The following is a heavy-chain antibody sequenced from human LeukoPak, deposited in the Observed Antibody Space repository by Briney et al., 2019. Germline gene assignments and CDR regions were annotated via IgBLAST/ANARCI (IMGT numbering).Heavy chain of an antibody. D-gene: IGHD2-15*01. CDR3: ARKTYCSGGRCYGENWFDP. Sequence: SETLSLTCTVSGDSISGYHWSWIRQPPGKALQWIGYVYDSGSTTYNPSLKSRLTISVDTSKNQFSLKLSSVTAADTAVYYCARKTYCSGGRCYGENWFDPWGQGILVTVSS. CDR1: GDSISGYH. J-gene: IGHJ5*02. V-gene: IGHV4-59*08. CDR2: VYDSGST.